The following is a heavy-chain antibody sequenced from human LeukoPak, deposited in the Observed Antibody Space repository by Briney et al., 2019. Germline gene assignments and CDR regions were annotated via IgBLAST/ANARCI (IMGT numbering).Heavy chain of an antibody. J-gene: IGHJ6*03. V-gene: IGHV1-2*02. Sequence: GASVTVSCTASGYTFTIYYVHWVRQAPGQGLEWMGWINPNSGGTNYAQKFQGRVTMTRDTSISTVYMELSGLRSDDTAVYYCARGVGNYYYYLDVWGKGTTVTVSS. CDR2: INPNSGGT. CDR1: GYTFTIYY. CDR3: ARGVGNYYYYLDV. D-gene: IGHD1-26*01.